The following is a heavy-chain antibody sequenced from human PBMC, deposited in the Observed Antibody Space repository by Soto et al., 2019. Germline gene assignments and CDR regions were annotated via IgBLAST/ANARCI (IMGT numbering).Heavy chain of an antibody. V-gene: IGHV4-59*08. J-gene: IGHJ6*02. CDR3: LTQGFGPLHGLVDV. Sequence: FCSWIRQPPGKGLEWIGYISYSGSTSYNPSLKSRLIISVDTSQNQVSLKLASVTAADTAVYYCLTQGFGPLHGLVDVWGQGTMVTSP. CDR2: ISYSGST. D-gene: IGHD3-10*01. CDR1: F.